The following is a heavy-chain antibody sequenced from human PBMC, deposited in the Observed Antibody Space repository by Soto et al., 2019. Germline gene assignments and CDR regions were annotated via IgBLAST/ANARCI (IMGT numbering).Heavy chain of an antibody. J-gene: IGHJ4*02. Sequence: GESLKISCAASGFTFSTYALSWVRQAPGKGLEWVSAITPGGGSTYYADSVQGRFTISRDNSKNTLYLQMNSLRAEDTAVYYCARRGSGSFDYWGQGALVTVSS. CDR3: ARRGSGSFDY. CDR1: GFTFSTYA. D-gene: IGHD6-25*01. V-gene: IGHV3-23*01. CDR2: ITPGGGST.